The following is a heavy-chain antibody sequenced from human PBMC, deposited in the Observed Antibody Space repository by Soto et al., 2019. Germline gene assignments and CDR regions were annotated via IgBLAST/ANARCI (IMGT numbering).Heavy chain of an antibody. Sequence: PSETLSLTCTVSVGSFSSGDYYWSWIRQPPGKGLEWIGYIYYSGSTNYNPSLKSRVSISLDTSKNQFSLRLTSVTAADTAVYYCARIPVDTYMINWFDPWGQGTLVTVSS. CDR3: ARIPVDTYMINWFDP. CDR2: IYYSGST. D-gene: IGHD5-18*01. CDR1: VGSFSSGDYY. V-gene: IGHV4-61*08. J-gene: IGHJ5*02.